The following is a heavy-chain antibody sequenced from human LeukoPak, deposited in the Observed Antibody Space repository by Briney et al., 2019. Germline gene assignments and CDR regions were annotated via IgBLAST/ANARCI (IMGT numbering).Heavy chain of an antibody. D-gene: IGHD1-1*01. V-gene: IGHV4-34*01. CDR1: GGSFSGYY. CDR2: INHSGST. CDR3: ASTTTGTGTTYGC. Sequence: PSETLSLTCAVYGGSFSGYYWSWIRQPPGKGLEWIGEINHSGSTNYNPTLKSRVTISVDTSKNQFSLKLSSVTAADTAVYYFASTTTGTGTTYGCWGQGTLVTVSS. J-gene: IGHJ4*02.